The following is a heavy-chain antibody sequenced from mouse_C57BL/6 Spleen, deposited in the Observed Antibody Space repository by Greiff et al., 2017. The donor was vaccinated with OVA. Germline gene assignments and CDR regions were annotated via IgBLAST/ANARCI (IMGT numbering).Heavy chain of an antibody. CDR2: IDPSDSYT. D-gene: IGHD1-3*01. CDR1: GYTFTSYW. J-gene: IGHJ3*01. Sequence: VQLQQPGAELVMPGASVKLSCKASGYTFTSYWMHWVKQRPGQGLEWIGEIDPSDSYTNYNQKFKGKSTLTVDKSSSTAYMQLSSLTSEDSAVYYCARRGRNYWFAYWGQGTLVTVSA. V-gene: IGHV1-69*01. CDR3: ARRGRNYWFAY.